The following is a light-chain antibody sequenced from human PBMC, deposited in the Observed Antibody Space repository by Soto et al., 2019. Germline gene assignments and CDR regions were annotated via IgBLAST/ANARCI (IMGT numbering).Light chain of an antibody. J-gene: IGKJ1*01. Sequence: EIVLTQSPGTLSLSPGERATLSCRASQSVSSTYLAWYRQKPGQAPRLLIYAASSRATGIPDRFSGSGSGTDFTLTISRLEPEDFAVYYCQQYYASSWTFVQGTRVEIK. CDR1: QSVSSTY. CDR3: QQYYASSWT. V-gene: IGKV3-20*01. CDR2: AAS.